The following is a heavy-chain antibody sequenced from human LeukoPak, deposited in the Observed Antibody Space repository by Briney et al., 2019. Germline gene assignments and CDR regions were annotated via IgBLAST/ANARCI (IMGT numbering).Heavy chain of an antibody. CDR3: ARDLRLNGGY. CDR1: GFSVSGNY. J-gene: IGHJ4*02. CDR2: ICSGGNT. V-gene: IGHV3-66*01. D-gene: IGHD3-16*01. Sequence: GGSLRLSCAASGFSVSGNYMNWVRQAPGKGLEWVSVICSGGNTDYADSVKGRFTVSRDNYKNTVYLQMNSLRAEDTAVYYCARDLRLNGGYWGQGTLVTVSS.